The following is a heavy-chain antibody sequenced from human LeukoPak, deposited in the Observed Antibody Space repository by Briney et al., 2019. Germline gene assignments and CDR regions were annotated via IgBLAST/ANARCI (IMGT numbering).Heavy chain of an antibody. CDR3: TTRDYYGSGNNFDY. CDR2: IKRKTDGGTT. J-gene: IGHJ4*02. Sequence: PGGSLRLSCAASGFTSSNVYMSWVRQAPGKGLEWVGRIKRKTDGGTTDYAAPVKGRFTISRDDSKNTLYLQMNSLKTEDTAVYYCTTRDYYGSGNNFDYWGQGTLVTVS. D-gene: IGHD3-10*01. CDR1: GFTSSNVY. V-gene: IGHV3-15*01.